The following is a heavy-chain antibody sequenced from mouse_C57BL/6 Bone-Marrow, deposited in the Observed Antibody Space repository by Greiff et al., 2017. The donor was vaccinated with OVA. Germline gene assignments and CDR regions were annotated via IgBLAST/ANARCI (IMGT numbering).Heavy chain of an antibody. Sequence: EVQGVESGGGLVQPKGSLKLSCAASGFSFNTYAMNWVRQAPGKGLEWVARIRSKSNNYATYYADSVKDRFTISRDDSESMLYLQMNNLKTEDTAMYYCVRHEGLLREGAMDYWGQGTSVTVSS. V-gene: IGHV10-1*01. CDR3: VRHEGLLREGAMDY. CDR2: IRSKSNNYAT. CDR1: GFSFNTYA. J-gene: IGHJ4*01. D-gene: IGHD2-3*01.